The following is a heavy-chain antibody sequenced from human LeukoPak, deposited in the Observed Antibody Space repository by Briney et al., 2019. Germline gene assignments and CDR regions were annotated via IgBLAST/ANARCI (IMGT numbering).Heavy chain of an antibody. CDR3: ARDASSSWYGEIDP. V-gene: IGHV3-7*01. CDR1: GFTFSSYW. J-gene: IGHJ5*02. CDR2: IKQDGSEK. Sequence: GGSLRLSCAASGFTFSSYWMSWVRQAPGKGLEWVVNIKQDGSEKYYVDSVKGRFTISRDNAKNSLYLQMNSLRAEDTAVYYCARDASSSWYGEIDPWGQGTLVTVSS. D-gene: IGHD6-13*01.